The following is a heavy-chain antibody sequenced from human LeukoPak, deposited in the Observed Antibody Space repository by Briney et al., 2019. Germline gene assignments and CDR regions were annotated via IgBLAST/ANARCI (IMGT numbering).Heavy chain of an antibody. D-gene: IGHD5/OR15-5a*01. V-gene: IGHV3-23*01. J-gene: IGHJ4*02. CDR1: GFTFSNYA. CDR2: ISGPAGSW. CDR3: AKKVGLVSAPLYYFDV. Sequence: PGGSLRLSCAAPGFTFSNYAMSWVRQAPGKGLEWVSAISGPAGSWDYADVVKGRFTISRDNSKNTLFLQMNSLSPEDTAIYYCAKKVGLVSAPLYYFDVWGQGTLVTVSS.